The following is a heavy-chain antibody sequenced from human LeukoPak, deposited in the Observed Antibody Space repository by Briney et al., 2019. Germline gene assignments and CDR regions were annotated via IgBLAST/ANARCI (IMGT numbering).Heavy chain of an antibody. CDR1: GGSFSGYY. J-gene: IGHJ6*03. CDR2: INHSGST. V-gene: IGHV4-34*01. CDR3: ARGFIAVPPRYYYYMDV. D-gene: IGHD6-19*01. Sequence: PSETLSLTCAVYGGSFSGYYWSWIRQPPGKGLEGIGEINHSGSTNYNPSLKSRVTISVDTSKNQFSLKLSSVTAADTAVYYCARGFIAVPPRYYYYMDVWGKGTTVTVSS.